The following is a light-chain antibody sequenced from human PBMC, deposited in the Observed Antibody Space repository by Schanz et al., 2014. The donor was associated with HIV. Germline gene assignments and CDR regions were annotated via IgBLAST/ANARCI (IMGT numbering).Light chain of an antibody. CDR3: MQGTHWPVT. CDR1: QSLVHSDGNTY. CDR2: MVS. J-gene: IGKJ5*01. Sequence: DVVMTQSPLSLPVTLGQPASISCRSSQSLVHSDGNTYLSWFQQRPGQSPRRLIYMVSNRDSWVPDRVSGRGSGTDFTLKIRKVQAEDVGVYYCMQGTHWPVTFGQGTRLEIK. V-gene: IGKV2-30*02.